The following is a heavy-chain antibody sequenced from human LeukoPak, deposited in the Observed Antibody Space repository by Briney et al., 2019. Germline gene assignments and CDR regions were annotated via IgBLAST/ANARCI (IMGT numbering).Heavy chain of an antibody. D-gene: IGHD5-24*01. J-gene: IGHJ4*02. V-gene: IGHV4-31*11. Sequence: PSQTLSLTCAVSGDSISSGGYYWSWIRQHPGRGLEWIGYIYYSGNTYYNPSLKSRVTISVDTSKNQFSLKLSSVTAADTAVYFCARNTPASRWLLDYWGQGTLVTVSS. CDR2: IYYSGNT. CDR1: GDSISSGGYY. CDR3: ARNTPASRWLLDY.